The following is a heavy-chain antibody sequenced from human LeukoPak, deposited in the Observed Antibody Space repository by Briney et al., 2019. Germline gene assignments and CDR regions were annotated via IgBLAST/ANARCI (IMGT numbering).Heavy chain of an antibody. D-gene: IGHD3-22*01. Sequence: SETLSLTCTVSGGSISSYYWSWIRQPPGKGLEWIGYIYFSGSTNYNPSLKSRVTISVDTSKNQFSLKLSSVTAADTAVYYCARIRTYYYDSKGMDVWGQGTTITVSS. CDR1: GGSISSYY. V-gene: IGHV4-59*08. CDR3: ARIRTYYYDSKGMDV. J-gene: IGHJ6*02. CDR2: IYFSGST.